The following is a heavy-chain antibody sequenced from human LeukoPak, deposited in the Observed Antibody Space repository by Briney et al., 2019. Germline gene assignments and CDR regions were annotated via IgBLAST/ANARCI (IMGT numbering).Heavy chain of an antibody. CDR1: GFIFSSYE. Sequence: PGGSLRLSCAASGFIFSSYEMNWVRQAPGKGLEWVSSITRSSIYIYYADSVKGRFTISRDNAKNSLYLQMNSLRAEDTAVYYCARVRYDGSGYYSIYDYWGQGTLVTVSS. J-gene: IGHJ4*02. CDR2: ITRSSIYI. CDR3: ARVRYDGSGYYSIYDY. D-gene: IGHD3-22*01. V-gene: IGHV3-21*01.